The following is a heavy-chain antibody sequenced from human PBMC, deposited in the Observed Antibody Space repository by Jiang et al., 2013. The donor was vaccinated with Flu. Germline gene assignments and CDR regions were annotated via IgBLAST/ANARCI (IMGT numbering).Heavy chain of an antibody. D-gene: IGHD2-21*01. CDR2: IYSSGTT. CDR1: DGSISSDNYY. V-gene: IGHV4-39*01. Sequence: GSGLVKPSETLSLTCSVSDGSISSDNYYWGWIRQPPGKGLGWIGSIYSSGTTYYNPSLKSRVTISVDTSKSQFSLKLSSVTAADTAVYYCARRRYCGGDCYWYDAFDIWGQGDNGHRLF. J-gene: IGHJ3*02. CDR3: ARRRYCGGDCYWYDAFDI.